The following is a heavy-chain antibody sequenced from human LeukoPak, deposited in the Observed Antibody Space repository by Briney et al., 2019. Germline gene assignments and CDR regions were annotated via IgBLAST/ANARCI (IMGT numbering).Heavy chain of an antibody. J-gene: IGHJ4*02. CDR3: AKEGTYYYDSSDSTRFDY. CDR1: GFTFSSYS. D-gene: IGHD3-22*01. CDR2: ISSSSSYI. V-gene: IGHV3-21*04. Sequence: GGSLRLSCAASGFTFSSYSMNWVRQAPGKGLEWVSSISSSSSYIYYADSVKGRFTISRDNAKNSLYLQMNSLRSDDTAFYYCAKEGTYYYDSSDSTRFDYWGQGTLVTVSS.